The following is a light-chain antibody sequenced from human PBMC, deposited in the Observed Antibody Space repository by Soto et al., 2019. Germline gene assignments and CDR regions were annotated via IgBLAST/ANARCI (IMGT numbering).Light chain of an antibody. V-gene: IGKV3D-20*02. CDR3: QKCGNWPIT. CDR2: GAS. CDR1: QSVSSTY. Sequence: EIVLTQSPGTLSLSPGESATLSCRASQSVSSTYLAWYQQKPGQAPRLLIYGASSRATGIPDRFSGSGSGTDFTLTISRLEPEEFAVYYCQKCGNWPITVGQGKRLEI. J-gene: IGKJ5*01.